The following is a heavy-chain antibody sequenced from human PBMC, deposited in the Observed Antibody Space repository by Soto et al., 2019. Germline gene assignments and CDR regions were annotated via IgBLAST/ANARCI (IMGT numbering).Heavy chain of an antibody. CDR2: ISYDGSNK. CDR1: GFTFSSYA. D-gene: IGHD4-17*01. V-gene: IGHV3-30-3*01. J-gene: IGHJ1*01. CDR3: ARDTVDDCGGNGYFQH. Sequence: QVQLVESGGGVVQPGRSLRLSCAASGFTFSSYAMHWVRQAPGKGLEWVAGISYDGSNKYYADSVKGRFTISRDNSKNTLYLQMNSLRDDDTAVYYCARDTVDDCGGNGYFQHWGQGTLVTVSS.